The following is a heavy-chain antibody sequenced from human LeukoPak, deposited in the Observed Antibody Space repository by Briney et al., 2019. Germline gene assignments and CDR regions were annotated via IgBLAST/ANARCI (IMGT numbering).Heavy chain of an antibody. CDR3: ARDEHCSGGSCYSGTFDP. CDR1: GFTFSSYG. D-gene: IGHD2-15*01. V-gene: IGHV3-33*01. CDR2: IWYDGSNK. Sequence: GGSLRLSCAASGFTFSSYGMHWVRQAPGKGLEWVAVIWYDGSNKYYADSVKGRFTISRDNSKNTLYLQMNSLRAEDTAVYYCARDEHCSGGSCYSGTFDPWGQGTLVTVSS. J-gene: IGHJ5*02.